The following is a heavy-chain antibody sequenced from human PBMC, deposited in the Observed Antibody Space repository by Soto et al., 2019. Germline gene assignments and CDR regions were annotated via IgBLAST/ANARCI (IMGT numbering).Heavy chain of an antibody. CDR1: GYTFTSYY. CDR2: INPSGGST. D-gene: IGHD5-12*01. J-gene: IGHJ4*02. V-gene: IGHV1-46*01. CDR3: ARAIEMATMAYYFDY. Sequence: ASVKVSCKASGYTFTSYYMHWVRQAPGQGLEWMGIINPSGGSTSYAQKFQGRVTMTRDTSTSTVYMELSSPRSEDTAVYYCARAIEMATMAYYFDYWGQGTLVTVSS.